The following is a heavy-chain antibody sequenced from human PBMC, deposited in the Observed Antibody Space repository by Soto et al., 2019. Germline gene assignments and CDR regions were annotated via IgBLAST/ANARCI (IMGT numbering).Heavy chain of an antibody. CDR2: IIPIFGTA. D-gene: IGHD5-18*01. Sequence: SVKVSCKASGGTFSSYAISWVRQAPGQGLEWMGGIIPIFGTANYAQKFQGRVTITADESTSTAYMELSSLRSEDTAVYYCARDQADTAMVYGMDVWGQGTTVTVSS. CDR1: GGTFSSYA. V-gene: IGHV1-69*13. J-gene: IGHJ6*02. CDR3: ARDQADTAMVYGMDV.